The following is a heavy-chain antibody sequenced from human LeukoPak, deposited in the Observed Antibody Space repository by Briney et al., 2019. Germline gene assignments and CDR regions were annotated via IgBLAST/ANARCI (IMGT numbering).Heavy chain of an antibody. V-gene: IGHV4-59*08. CDR2: IYYSGST. D-gene: IGHD3-3*01. Sequence: SETLSLTCTVSGGSISSYYWSWIRQPPGKGLEWIGYIYYSGSTNYNPSLKSRVTISVDTSKNQFSLKLSSVTAADTAVYYCARHVRPYDPPDYWGQGTLVTVSS. CDR3: ARHVRPYDPPDY. CDR1: GGSISSYY. J-gene: IGHJ4*02.